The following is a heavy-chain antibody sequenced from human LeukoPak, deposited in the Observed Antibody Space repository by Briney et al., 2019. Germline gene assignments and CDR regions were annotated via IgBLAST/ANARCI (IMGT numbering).Heavy chain of an antibody. CDR1: GFTFSSFA. J-gene: IGHJ1*01. V-gene: IGHV3-23*01. CDR3: AKDMIAAADILYFQH. Sequence: PGGSLRLSCAASGFTFSSFAMSWVRQAPGKGLEWVSTIRTSGGSTFYADSVQGRFTISRDNSKNTLHLQMNSLRAEDTAVYYCAKDMIAAADILYFQHWGQGTLVTVSS. CDR2: IRTSGGST. D-gene: IGHD6-13*01.